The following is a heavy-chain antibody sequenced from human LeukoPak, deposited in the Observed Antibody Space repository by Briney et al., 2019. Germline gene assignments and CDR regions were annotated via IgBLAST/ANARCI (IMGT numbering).Heavy chain of an antibody. J-gene: IGHJ4*02. CDR3: ARDYSQVAWSDY. CDR1: GYTFTGYY. Sequence: ASVKVSCKASGYTFTGYYMHWVRQAPGQGLEWMGWINPNSGGTNYAQKFQGRVTMTRDTSISTAYMELSGLRSDDTAVYYCARDYSQVAWSDYWGQGTLVTVSS. D-gene: IGHD2-15*01. V-gene: IGHV1-2*02. CDR2: INPNSGGT.